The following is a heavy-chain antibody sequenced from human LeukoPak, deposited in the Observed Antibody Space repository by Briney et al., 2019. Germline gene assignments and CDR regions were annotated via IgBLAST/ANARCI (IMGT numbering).Heavy chain of an antibody. Sequence: SETLSLTCAVYGGSFSGYYWSWIRQPPGKGLEWIGEINHSGSTNYNPSLKSRVTMTRDTSTSTVYMELSSLRSEDTAVYYCARDPPHITGTERGAYWGQGTLVTVSS. CDR1: GGSFSGYY. CDR2: INHSGST. D-gene: IGHD1-20*01. V-gene: IGHV4-34*10. CDR3: ARDPPHITGTERGAY. J-gene: IGHJ4*02.